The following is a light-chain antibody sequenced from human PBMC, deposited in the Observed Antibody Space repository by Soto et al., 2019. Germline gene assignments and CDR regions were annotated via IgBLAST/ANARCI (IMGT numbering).Light chain of an antibody. Sequence: EIVITQSPATMSVSPGDRATLSCRASQSVYSNLAWYQQKPGQDPRFLIYGASTRATGIPARFSGRGSGTEFTLTISSLQSEDFAVYYCQQYDNWPLTFGGGTKVDI. V-gene: IGKV3-15*01. CDR3: QQYDNWPLT. CDR1: QSVYSN. CDR2: GAS. J-gene: IGKJ4*02.